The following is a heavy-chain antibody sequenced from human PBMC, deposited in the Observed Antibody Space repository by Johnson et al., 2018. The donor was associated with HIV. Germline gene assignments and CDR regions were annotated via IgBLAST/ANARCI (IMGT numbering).Heavy chain of an antibody. D-gene: IGHD6-19*01. CDR2: IRSKTDGGTT. CDR3: AEGRRRQIAVAGGGGAFDI. CDR1: GFTFSDAW. Sequence: VQLVESGGDLVKPGGSFRLSCAASGFTFSDAWMNWVRQAPGKGLDWLGRIRSKTDGGTTDYAEPVKGRFSISRDNSKNTLYLQMNSLRAEDTALYYCAEGRRRQIAVAGGGGAFDIWGQGTMVTVSS. V-gene: IGHV3-15*05. J-gene: IGHJ3*02.